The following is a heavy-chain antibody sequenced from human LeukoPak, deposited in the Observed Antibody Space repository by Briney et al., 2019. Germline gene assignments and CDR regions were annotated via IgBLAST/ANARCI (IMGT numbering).Heavy chain of an antibody. V-gene: IGHV4-59*01. CDR1: GGSISSYY. Sequence: SETLSLTCTVSGGSISSYYWSWIRQPPGKGLEWVGYIYYSGSTNYNPSLKSRVTISVDTSKNQFSLKLSSVTAADTAVYYCARVERRMVRGPLSPHYYMDVWGKGTTVTISS. D-gene: IGHD3-10*01. CDR3: ARVERRMVRGPLSPHYYMDV. J-gene: IGHJ6*03. CDR2: IYYSGST.